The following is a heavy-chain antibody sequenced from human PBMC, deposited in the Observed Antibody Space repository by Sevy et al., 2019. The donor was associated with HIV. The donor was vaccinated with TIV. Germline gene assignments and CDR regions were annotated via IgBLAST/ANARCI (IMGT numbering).Heavy chain of an antibody. CDR2: IKQDGGAQ. D-gene: IGHD2-2*01. Sequence: GSLRLSCAVSGFTFSSYWMSWVRQAPGKGLGWVANIKQDGGAQYYVDSVKGRFAISRDNAKNSLFLQMNSLRVEDTAVYYCARSTNSAALDYWGQGTPVTVSS. CDR3: ARSTNSAALDY. V-gene: IGHV3-7*01. J-gene: IGHJ4*02. CDR1: GFTFSSYW.